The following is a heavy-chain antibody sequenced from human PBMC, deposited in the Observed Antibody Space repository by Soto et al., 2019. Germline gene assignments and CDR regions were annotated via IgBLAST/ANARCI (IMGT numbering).Heavy chain of an antibody. Sequence: GGSLRLSCAASGFTFSSYAMSWVRQAPGKGLEWVSAISGSGGSTYYADSVKGRFTISRDNSKNTLYLQMNSLRAEDTAVYYCAKGPAGYYDSSGYYGAFDIWGQGTMVTVSS. CDR3: AKGPAGYYDSSGYYGAFDI. V-gene: IGHV3-23*01. J-gene: IGHJ3*02. CDR2: ISGSGGST. D-gene: IGHD3-22*01. CDR1: GFTFSSYA.